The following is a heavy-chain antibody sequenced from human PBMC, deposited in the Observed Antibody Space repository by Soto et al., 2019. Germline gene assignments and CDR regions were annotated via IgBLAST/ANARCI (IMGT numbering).Heavy chain of an antibody. J-gene: IGHJ4*02. V-gene: IGHV3-30*18. CDR3: AKFPSVGIWRLDY. CDR2: ISYDGRTQ. CDR1: GFTFSNYG. D-gene: IGHD1-26*01. Sequence: QVQLVESGGGVVQPGRSLRLSCAASGFTFSNYGMHWVRQAPGKGLEWVAVISYDGRTQYYADSVKGRFTISRDNSKNTLYLQMNSLKTEDTAVYFCAKFPSVGIWRLDYWGQGTLVTVSS.